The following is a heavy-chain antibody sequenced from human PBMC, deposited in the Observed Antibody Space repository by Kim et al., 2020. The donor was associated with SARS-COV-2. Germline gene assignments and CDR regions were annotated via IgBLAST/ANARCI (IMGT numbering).Heavy chain of an antibody. CDR2: ISYDGSNK. CDR3: AKDLLAVAGSYFDY. J-gene: IGHJ4*02. V-gene: IGHV3-30*18. D-gene: IGHD6-19*01. Sequence: GGSLRLSCAASGFTFSSYGMHWVRQAPGKGLEWVAVISYDGSNKYYADSVKGRFTISRDNSKNTLYLQMNSLRAEDTAVYYCAKDLLAVAGSYFDYWGQG. CDR1: GFTFSSYG.